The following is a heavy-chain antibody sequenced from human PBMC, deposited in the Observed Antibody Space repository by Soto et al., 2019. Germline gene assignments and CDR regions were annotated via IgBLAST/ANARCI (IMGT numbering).Heavy chain of an antibody. CDR1: GFACSRYG. V-gene: IGHV3-33*01. CDR2: IWYDGTDN. J-gene: IGHJ5*02. Sequence: GGSLRLSCPASGFACSRYGMHWVRQAPDKGLEWVAVIWYDGTDNYYADSVKGRFTISRDNAKNSLYLQMNSLRAEDTAVYYCARAGAFRIAAAKGYNWFDPWGQGTLVTVSS. CDR3: ARAGAFRIAAAKGYNWFDP. D-gene: IGHD6-13*01.